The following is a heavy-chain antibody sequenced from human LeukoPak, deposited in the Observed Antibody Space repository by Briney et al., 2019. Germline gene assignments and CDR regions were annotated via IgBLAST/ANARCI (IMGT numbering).Heavy chain of an antibody. V-gene: IGHV3-48*03. CDR2: INGPATNI. Sequence: GGSLRLSCAASGFTFSLNEMNWVRQAPGKGLEWVSYINGPATNIFYADSVKGRFTISRDNAKNSLYLQMNSLRAEDTAVYYCARAGMSDYWGQGTLVTVSS. J-gene: IGHJ4*02. CDR1: GFTFSLNE. CDR3: ARAGMSDY.